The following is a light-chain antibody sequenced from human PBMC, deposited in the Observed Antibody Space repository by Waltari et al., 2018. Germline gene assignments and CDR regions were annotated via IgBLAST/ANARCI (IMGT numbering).Light chain of an antibody. CDR2: AAS. Sequence: DIQMTQSPSSLSASVGDRVTITCRASQNISRFLNCCQQKPGRSPQLLIYAASSVQSGVHARFSGSGSGTDFALTISSMQSEDFAFYYCQQYNNWPPEDTFGQGTKLEIK. V-gene: IGKV1-39*01. J-gene: IGKJ2*01. CDR3: QQYNNWPPEDT. CDR1: QNISRF.